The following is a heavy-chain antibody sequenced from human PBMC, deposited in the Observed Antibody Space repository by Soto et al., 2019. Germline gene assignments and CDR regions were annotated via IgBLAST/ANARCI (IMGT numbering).Heavy chain of an antibody. D-gene: IGHD1-26*01. CDR2: IYPGDSDT. J-gene: IGHJ6*02. CDR1: GYIFTSYW. CDR3: ARRGIVGATDYYYGMDV. V-gene: IGHV5-51*01. Sequence: GESLKISCKGSGYIFTSYWIGWGLQMPGKGLEWMGIIYPGDSDTRYSPSFQGQVTISADKSISTAYLQWSSLKASDTAMYYCARRGIVGATDYYYGMDVWGQGTTVTVSS.